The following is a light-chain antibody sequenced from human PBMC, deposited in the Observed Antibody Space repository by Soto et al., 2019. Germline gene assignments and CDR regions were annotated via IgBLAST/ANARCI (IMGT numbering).Light chain of an antibody. CDR3: SSHTSSSTLYVV. Sequence: QSALTQPASVSGSPGQSITIPCTGTSSDVGGYKYVSWYQQHPGKAPKLMIYDVSDRPSGVSNRFSGSKSGNTASLTISGLQAEDEADYYCSSHTSSSTLYVVFGGGTKLTVL. J-gene: IGLJ2*01. CDR1: SSDVGGYKY. CDR2: DVS. V-gene: IGLV2-14*01.